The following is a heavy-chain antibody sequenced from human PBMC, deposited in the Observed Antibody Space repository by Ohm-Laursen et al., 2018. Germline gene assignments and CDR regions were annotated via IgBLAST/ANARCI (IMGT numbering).Heavy chain of an antibody. Sequence: SLRLSCAASGFNFSTYVLTWVRQAPGKGLEWVSAISGSGDNTYSANSVKGRFTISRDNSKNTLYLQMNSPRVEDTAVYYCVKAFVYYDILTGPSEGYDVWGQGTMVTVSS. D-gene: IGHD3-9*01. J-gene: IGHJ3*01. CDR1: GFNFSTYV. CDR3: VKAFVYYDILTGPSEGYDV. CDR2: ISGSGDNT. V-gene: IGHV3-23*01.